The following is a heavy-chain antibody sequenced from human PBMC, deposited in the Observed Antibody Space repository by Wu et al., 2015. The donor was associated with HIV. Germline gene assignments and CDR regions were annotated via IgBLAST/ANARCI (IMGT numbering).Heavy chain of an antibody. D-gene: IGHD3-10*01. CDR3: ARERITMVRGVIIGTYYYGMDV. J-gene: IGHJ6*02. V-gene: IGHV1-69-2*01. CDR1: GFTFIDYY. CDR2: VDPENGDT. Sequence: EVQLLQSGAEVKKPGTTLKISCKVSGFTFIDYYISWVQLAPGKGPQWMGFVDPENGDTMYAENFQDRVTITADTSTDTAYMELSLLKSEDTAVYYCARERITMVRGVIIGTYYYGMDVWGQGTTVTVSS.